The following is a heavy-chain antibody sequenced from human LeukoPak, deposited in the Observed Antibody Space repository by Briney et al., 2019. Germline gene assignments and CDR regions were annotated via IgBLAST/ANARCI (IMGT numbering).Heavy chain of an antibody. CDR2: ISYDGSNK. V-gene: IGHV3-30*04. D-gene: IGHD4-17*01. CDR1: GFTFSNYA. CDR3: ASSAVTTEDTVDC. Sequence: PGGSLRLSCAASGFTFSNYAMHWVRQAPGKGLEWVAVISYDGSNKYYADSLQGRFTISRDNSKNTLYLRMNSLSSEDTAVYYCASSAVTTEDTVDCWGQGTLVTVSS. J-gene: IGHJ4*02.